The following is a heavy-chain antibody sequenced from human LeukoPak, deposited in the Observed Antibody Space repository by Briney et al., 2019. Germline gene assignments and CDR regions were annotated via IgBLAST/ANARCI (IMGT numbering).Heavy chain of an antibody. D-gene: IGHD6-19*01. V-gene: IGHV3-33*01. J-gene: IGHJ4*02. CDR2: IWYDGSNK. CDR1: GFTFSSYG. CDR3: AVYSSGFDY. Sequence: GGSLRLPCAASGFTFSSYGMHWVRQAPGKGLEWVAVIWYDGSNKYYADSVKGRFTISRDNSKNTLYLQMNNLRAEDTAVYYCAVYSSGFDYWGQGTLVTVSS.